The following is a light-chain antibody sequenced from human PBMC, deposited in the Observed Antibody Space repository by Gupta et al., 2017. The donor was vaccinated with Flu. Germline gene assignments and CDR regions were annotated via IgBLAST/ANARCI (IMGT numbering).Light chain of an antibody. J-gene: IGKJ1*01. CDR1: QGISSY. V-gene: IGKV1-8*01. CDR3: QQDYSYPRT. Sequence: AILMTQSPSSFSASTGDRVTITCRASQGISSYLAWYQQKPGKAPKLLIYAASTLQSGVPARFSGSGSGTDFTLTISCLQAEDFATYYCQQDYSYPRTFGQGTKVEIK. CDR2: AAS.